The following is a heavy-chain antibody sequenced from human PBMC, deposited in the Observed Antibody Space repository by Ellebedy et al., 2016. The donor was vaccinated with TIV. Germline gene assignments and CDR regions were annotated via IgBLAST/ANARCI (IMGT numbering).Heavy chain of an antibody. V-gene: IGHV4-34*01. CDR1: GGSFSGYY. CDR2: INHSGST. J-gene: IGHJ6*02. Sequence: SETLSLTCAVYGGSFSGYYWSWIRQPPGKGLEWIGEINHSGSTNYNPSLKSRVTISVDTSKNQFSLKLSSVTAADTAVYYCARLYSNYDYYYGMDVWGQGTTVTVSS. CDR3: ARLYSNYDYYYGMDV. D-gene: IGHD4-11*01.